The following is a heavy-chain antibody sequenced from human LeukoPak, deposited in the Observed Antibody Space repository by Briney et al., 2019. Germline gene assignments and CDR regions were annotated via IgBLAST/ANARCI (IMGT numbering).Heavy chain of an antibody. D-gene: IGHD3-16*01. Sequence: ASVKVSCKASGYTFTRYYMHWVRQAPGQGLEWMGWINPNSGGTNYAQKFQGRVTMTRDTSISTAYMELSRLRSDDTAVYYCARDNEVLLFGGVSMDVWGQGTTVTVSS. J-gene: IGHJ6*02. CDR1: GYTFTRYY. CDR3: ARDNEVLLFGGVSMDV. CDR2: INPNSGGT. V-gene: IGHV1-2*02.